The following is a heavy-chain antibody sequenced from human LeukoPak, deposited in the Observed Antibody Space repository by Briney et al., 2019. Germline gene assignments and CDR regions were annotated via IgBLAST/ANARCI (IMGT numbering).Heavy chain of an antibody. Sequence: AGGSLRLSCAASGFTFSSYGMHWVRQAPGKGLEWVAVISYDGSNKNYADSVKGRFTISRDNSKNTLFLQMNSLRAEDTAVYYCAKDYGSGSYSNYYYGMDVWGQGTTVTVSS. V-gene: IGHV3-30*18. D-gene: IGHD3-10*01. CDR1: GFTFSSYG. CDR2: ISYDGSNK. J-gene: IGHJ6*02. CDR3: AKDYGSGSYSNYYYGMDV.